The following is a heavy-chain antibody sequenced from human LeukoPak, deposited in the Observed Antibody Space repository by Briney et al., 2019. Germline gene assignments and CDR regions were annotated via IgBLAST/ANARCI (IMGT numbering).Heavy chain of an antibody. CDR2: INHSGST. CDR3: ARKRTAAAGRALDY. V-gene: IGHV4-34*01. D-gene: IGHD6-13*01. J-gene: IGHJ4*02. CDR1: GGSFSGYY. Sequence: PSETLSLTCAVYGGSFSGYYWSWIRQPPGKGLEWIGEINHSGSTNYNPSLKSRVTISVDPSKNQFSRKLSSVTAADTAVYYCARKRTAAAGRALDYWGQGTLVTVSS.